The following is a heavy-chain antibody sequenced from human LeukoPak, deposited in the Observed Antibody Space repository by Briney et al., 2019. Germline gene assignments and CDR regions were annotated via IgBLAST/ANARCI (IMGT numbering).Heavy chain of an antibody. CDR1: GFTFSSYA. D-gene: IGHD5-18*01. CDR2: ISSNGGST. CDR3: AKGRQHYGYPQGY. J-gene: IGHJ4*02. V-gene: IGHV3-64*01. Sequence: GGSLRLSCAASGFTFSSYAMHWVRQAPGKGLEYVSAISSNGGSTYYANSVKGRFTISRDNSKNTLYLQMNSLRAEDTAVYYCAKGRQHYGYPQGYWGQGTRVTVSS.